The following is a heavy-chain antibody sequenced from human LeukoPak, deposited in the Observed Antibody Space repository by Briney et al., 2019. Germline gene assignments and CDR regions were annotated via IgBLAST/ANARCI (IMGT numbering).Heavy chain of an antibody. CDR2: ISSSSSYI. V-gene: IGHV3-21*01. CDR1: GFTFSSYS. Sequence: GGSLRLSCAASGFTFSSYSMNWVRQAPGKGLEWVSSISSSSSYIYYADSVKGRFTISRDNAKNSLYLQMNSLRAEDTAVYYCARELKQWLVLDYWGQGTLVTVSS. J-gene: IGHJ4*02. D-gene: IGHD6-19*01. CDR3: ARELKQWLVLDY.